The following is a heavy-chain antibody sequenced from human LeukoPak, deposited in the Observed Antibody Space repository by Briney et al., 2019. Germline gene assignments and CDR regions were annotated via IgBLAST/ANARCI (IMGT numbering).Heavy chain of an antibody. CDR3: ARDRDSTIFDY. CDR1: GFTFSSYA. J-gene: IGHJ4*02. D-gene: IGHD5-24*01. V-gene: IGHV3-30-3*01. CDR2: ISYDGSNK. Sequence: GGSLRLSCAASGFTFSSYAMHWVRQAPGKGLEWVAVISYDGSNKYYADFVKGRFTISRDNSKNTLYLQMNSLRAEDTAVYYCARDRDSTIFDYWGQGTLVTVSS.